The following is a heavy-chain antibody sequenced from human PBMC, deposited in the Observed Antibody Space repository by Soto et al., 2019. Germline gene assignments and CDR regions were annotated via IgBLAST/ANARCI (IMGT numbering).Heavy chain of an antibody. J-gene: IGHJ6*02. CDR3: VRGTVTTNPLYYKGLGV. D-gene: IGHD4-17*01. CDR2: INPGGGSI. V-gene: IGHV1-46*01. CDR1: GYTFSGYY. Sequence: QVQVVQSGAEVKRPGGSVKLSCKTSGYTFSGYYMHWVRQAPGQGPEWMGVINPGGGSIKYAQKFQGRVTLTRDTSTSTVNMELSSLRSEDTAVYYCVRGTVTTNPLYYKGLGVWGQGTTVTVSS.